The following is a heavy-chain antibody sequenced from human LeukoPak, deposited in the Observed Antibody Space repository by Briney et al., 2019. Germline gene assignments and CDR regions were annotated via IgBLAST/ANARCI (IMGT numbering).Heavy chain of an antibody. J-gene: IGHJ4*02. D-gene: IGHD5-18*01. CDR3: ARSAYNYGYVYFDH. CDR1: GYTVTGCF. Sequence: ASETLSCKSSGYTVTGCFIHYVRQAPGQGLEWMGWIDPNSDNIRYSETFKDRVTMTRDTSTNTAYMELSWLRSDDTAVYYCARSAYNYGYVYFDHWGQGTLVIVSS. V-gene: IGHV1-2*02. CDR2: IDPNSDNI.